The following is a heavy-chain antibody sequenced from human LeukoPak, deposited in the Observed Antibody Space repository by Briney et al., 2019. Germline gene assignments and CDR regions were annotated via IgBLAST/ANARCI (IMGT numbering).Heavy chain of an antibody. V-gene: IGHV4-59*12. D-gene: IGHD4-17*01. CDR2: IYYSGST. J-gene: IGHJ4*02. Sequence: SETLSLTCTVSGGSISSYYWSWIRQPPGKGLEWIGYIYYSGSTYYSPSLKSRVIISVDMSKDQFSLYLNSVAAADTAVYYCARDLYSDVNHFDYWGQGTLVTVSS. CDR3: ARDLYSDVNHFDY. CDR1: GGSISSYY.